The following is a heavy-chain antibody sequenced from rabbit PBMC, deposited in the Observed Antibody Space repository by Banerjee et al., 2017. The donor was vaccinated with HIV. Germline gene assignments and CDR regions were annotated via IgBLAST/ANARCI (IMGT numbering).Heavy chain of an antibody. Sequence: EESGGRLVQPGGSLTLSCKASGFDFNSYYISWVRQAPGKGLEWIGIIHAGKGSTEYASWVNGRFTISSDNAQNTVDLKMNSLTAADTATYFCAREGSAWGEFNLWGQGTLVTVS. CDR1: GFDFNSYY. V-gene: IGHV1S7*01. D-gene: IGHD4-1*01. J-gene: IGHJ4*01. CDR2: IHAGKGST. CDR3: AREGSAWGEFNL.